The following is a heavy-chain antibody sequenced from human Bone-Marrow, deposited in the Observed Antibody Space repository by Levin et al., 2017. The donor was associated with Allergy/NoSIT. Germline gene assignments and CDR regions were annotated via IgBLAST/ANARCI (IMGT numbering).Heavy chain of an antibody. CDR2: IYYIGNT. Sequence: PSETLSLTCTVSGGSISRSPYYWVWIHQPPGKGLEWIGSIYYIGNTYYNPSLKSRATISVDTSKNLFSLKLSSVTAADTAVYYCAREGTPQSWDYWGQGTLVTVSS. J-gene: IGHJ4*01. CDR1: GGSISRSPYY. CDR3: AREGTPQSWDY. D-gene: IGHD1-14*01. V-gene: IGHV4-39*07.